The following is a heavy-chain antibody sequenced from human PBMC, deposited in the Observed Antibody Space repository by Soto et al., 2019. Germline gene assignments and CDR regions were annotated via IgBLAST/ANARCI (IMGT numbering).Heavy chain of an antibody. CDR3: ESEYCSSTSCYNEVWFDP. D-gene: IGHD2-2*02. J-gene: IGHJ5*02. Sequence: QVQLVQSGAEVKKPGSSVKVSCKASGGTFSSYAISWVRKAPGQGLEWMGGIIPSFGTANYAPKFQGRVTITADEGMRAAYMERSSLRSEDTAVYYFESEYCSSTSCYNEVWFDPSGDGTLVTVSS. CDR2: IIPSFGTA. V-gene: IGHV1-69*01. CDR1: GGTFSSYA.